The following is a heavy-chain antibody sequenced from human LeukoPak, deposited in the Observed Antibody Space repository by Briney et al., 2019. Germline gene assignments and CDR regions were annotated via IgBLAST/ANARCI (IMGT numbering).Heavy chain of an antibody. D-gene: IGHD1-26*01. J-gene: IGHJ4*02. CDR1: GGSISSYY. CDR2: LYNSGST. Sequence: SETLSLTCTVSGGSISSYYWNWMRQPPGKGLEWIGYLYNSGSTNYNPSLKSRVTMSVDTSKNQFSLKLSSVTAADTAVYYCVRGGIVGTTARIPLFDYWGQGTLVTVSS. V-gene: IGHV4-59*01. CDR3: VRGGIVGTTARIPLFDY.